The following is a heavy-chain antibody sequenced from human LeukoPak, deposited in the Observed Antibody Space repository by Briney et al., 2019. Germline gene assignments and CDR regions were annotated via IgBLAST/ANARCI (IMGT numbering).Heavy chain of an antibody. V-gene: IGHV3-48*03. J-gene: IGHJ4*02. CDR2: ISSSGTPI. D-gene: IGHD2-21*01. Sequence: GGSLRLSCAASGFTFSSYEMNWVRQAPGKGLEWVSYISSSGTPIHYADSVKGRFTISRDNAKNSLFLQMNSLRAEDRAVYYCAREKTACGGDCYDSWGQGTLVTVSS. CDR1: GFTFSSYE. CDR3: AREKTACGGDCYDS.